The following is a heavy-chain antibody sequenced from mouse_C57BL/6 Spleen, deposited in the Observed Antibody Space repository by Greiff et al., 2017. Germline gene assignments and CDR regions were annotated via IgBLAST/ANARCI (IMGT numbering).Heavy chain of an antibody. Sequence: QVQLQQPGAELVRPGSSVKLSCKASGYTFTSYWMDWVKQRPGQGLEWIGNIYPSDSETHYNQKFKDKATLTVDKSSSPAYMQLSSLTSEDSAVYYCATYPYFDYWGQGTTLTVSS. J-gene: IGHJ2*01. CDR2: IYPSDSET. V-gene: IGHV1-61*01. CDR3: ATYPYFDY. CDR1: GYTFTSYW.